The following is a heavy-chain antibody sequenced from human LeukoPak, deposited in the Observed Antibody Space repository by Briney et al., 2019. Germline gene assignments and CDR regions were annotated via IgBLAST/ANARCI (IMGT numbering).Heavy chain of an antibody. CDR2: IYSGGST. CDR3: ARDSAAAGRGGFDY. V-gene: IGHV3-53*01. CDR1: GFTVSSNY. J-gene: IGHJ4*02. Sequence: PGGSLGLSCAASGFTVSSNYMSWVRQAPGKGLEWVSVIYSGGSTHYADSVKGRFTISRDNSKNTLYLQMNSLRVEDTAVYYCARDSAAAGRGGFDYWGQGTLVTVSS. D-gene: IGHD6-13*01.